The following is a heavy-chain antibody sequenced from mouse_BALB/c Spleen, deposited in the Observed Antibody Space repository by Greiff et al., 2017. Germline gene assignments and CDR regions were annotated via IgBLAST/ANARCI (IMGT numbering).Heavy chain of an antibody. CDR1: GFTFSDFY. D-gene: IGHD2-10*02. J-gene: IGHJ4*01. CDR2: SRNKANDYTT. V-gene: IGHV7-1*02. Sequence: DVKVVESGGGLVQPGGSLRLSCATSGFTFSDFYMEWVRQPPGKRLEWIAASRNKANDYTTEYSASVKGRFIVSRDTSQSILYLQMNALRAEDTAIYYCARDAPYGNRAMDYWGQGTSVTVSS. CDR3: ARDAPYGNRAMDY.